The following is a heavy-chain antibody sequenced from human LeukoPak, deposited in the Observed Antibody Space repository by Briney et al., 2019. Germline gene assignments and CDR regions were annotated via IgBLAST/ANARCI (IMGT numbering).Heavy chain of an antibody. Sequence: SETLSLTCTVSGGSISSYYWSWIRQPPGKGLEWIGSMYYSGSTNDKPSLKSRVTIAVDTSKNQFSLKLTSVTAADTAVYYCARHAYYYDRSGSYEAFDISGQRTMVTVSS. CDR3: ARHAYYYDRSGSYEAFDI. CDR2: MYYSGST. J-gene: IGHJ3*02. V-gene: IGHV4-59*08. D-gene: IGHD3-22*01. CDR1: GGSISSYY.